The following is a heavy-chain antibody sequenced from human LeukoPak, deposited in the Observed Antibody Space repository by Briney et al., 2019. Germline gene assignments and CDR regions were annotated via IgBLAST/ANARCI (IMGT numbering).Heavy chain of an antibody. CDR2: IYTSGST. J-gene: IGHJ6*03. D-gene: IGHD3-22*01. V-gene: IGHV4-4*07. CDR3: ARDYYDSSGYYGRGGFYYMDV. Sequence: SETLSLTCTVSSGSISSYFWSWIRQPAGKRLEWLGRIYTSGSTNYNPSLKSRVTISIDKSKNQFSLKLSSVTAADTAVYYCARDYYDSSGYYGRGGFYYMDVWGKGTTVTVSS. CDR1: SGSISSYF.